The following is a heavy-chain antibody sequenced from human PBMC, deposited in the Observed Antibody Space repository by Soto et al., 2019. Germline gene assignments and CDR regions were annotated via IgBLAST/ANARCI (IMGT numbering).Heavy chain of an antibody. D-gene: IGHD6-19*01. Sequence: AGGSLRLSCAASGFTFSSYAMSWVRRAPGKGLEWVSAISGSGGSTYYADSVKGRFTISRDNSKNTLYLQMNSLRAEDTAVYYCAKSRPLSSGWYEGVFDYWGQGTLVTVSS. CDR2: ISGSGGST. V-gene: IGHV3-23*01. CDR1: GFTFSSYA. CDR3: AKSRPLSSGWYEGVFDY. J-gene: IGHJ4*02.